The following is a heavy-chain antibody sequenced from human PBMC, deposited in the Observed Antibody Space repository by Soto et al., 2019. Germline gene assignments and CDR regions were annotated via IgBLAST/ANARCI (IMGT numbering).Heavy chain of an antibody. D-gene: IGHD2-2*01. CDR2: IYYSGST. CDR1: GGSISSYY. J-gene: IGHJ5*02. CDR3: ARLVVVPAGPLDP. Sequence: SETLSLTCTVSGGSISSYYWSWIRQPPGKGLEWIGYIYYSGSTNYNPSLKSRVTISEDTSKNQFSLKLSSVTAADTAVYYCARLVVVPAGPLDPWGQGTLVTVSS. V-gene: IGHV4-59*08.